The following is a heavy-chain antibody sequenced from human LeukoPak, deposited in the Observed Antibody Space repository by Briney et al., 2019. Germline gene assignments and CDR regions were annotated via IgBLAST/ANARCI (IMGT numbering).Heavy chain of an antibody. D-gene: IGHD3-10*01. CDR3: AKDDGSGSYYNPGHEPFDY. Sequence: GGSLRLSCAASGFTFSSYGMSWVRQAPGKGLEWVSAISGSGGSTYYADSVKGRFTISRDNSKNTLYLQMNSLRAEDTAVYYCAKDDGSGSYYNPGHEPFDYWGQGTLVTVSS. V-gene: IGHV3-23*01. CDR1: GFTFSSYG. J-gene: IGHJ4*02. CDR2: ISGSGGST.